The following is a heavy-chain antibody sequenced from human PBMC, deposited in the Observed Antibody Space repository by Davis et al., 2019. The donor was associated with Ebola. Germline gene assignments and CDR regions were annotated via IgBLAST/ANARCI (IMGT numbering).Heavy chain of an antibody. Sequence: PGGSLRLSCAASGFTLHDYGMDWVRQVPGKGLEWVALISYDGSNKEYADSVKGRFTISRDNAKNTLYLQMNSLRAEDTAVYYCARGGTTVTTPLDYWGQGTLVTVSS. CDR1: GFTLHDYG. V-gene: IGHV3-30*03. CDR2: ISYDGSNK. J-gene: IGHJ4*02. CDR3: ARGGTTVTTPLDY. D-gene: IGHD4-17*01.